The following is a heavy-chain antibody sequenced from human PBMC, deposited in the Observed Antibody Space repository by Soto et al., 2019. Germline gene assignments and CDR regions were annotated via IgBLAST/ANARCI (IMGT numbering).Heavy chain of an antibody. CDR3: AKDWPRTSLVTSDY. V-gene: IGHV3-23*01. Sequence: EVHLLASGGTLVQPWGSLSLSCAASGFDFGTYAMTWVRQAPGKGLVWVSGITYSGDATYYADSVKGRFTISRDNSRNTLYLQMTSRRADDTAMYYCAKDWPRTSLVTSDYRGQGTLVSVSS. D-gene: IGHD2-21*02. CDR1: GFDFGTYA. CDR2: ITYSGDAT. J-gene: IGHJ4*02.